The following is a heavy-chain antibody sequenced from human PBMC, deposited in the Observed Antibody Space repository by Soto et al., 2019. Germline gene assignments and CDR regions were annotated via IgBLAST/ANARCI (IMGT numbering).Heavy chain of an antibody. Sequence: PSETLSLTCTVSGGSISSGGYYWSWIRQHPGKGLEWIGYIYYSGSTYYNPSLKSRVTISVDTSKNQFSLKLSSVTAADTAVYYCARDLTYYYDSSGYHNWFDPWGQGTLVTVSS. V-gene: IGHV4-31*03. J-gene: IGHJ5*02. CDR2: IYYSGST. CDR1: GGSISSGGYY. D-gene: IGHD3-22*01. CDR3: ARDLTYYYDSSGYHNWFDP.